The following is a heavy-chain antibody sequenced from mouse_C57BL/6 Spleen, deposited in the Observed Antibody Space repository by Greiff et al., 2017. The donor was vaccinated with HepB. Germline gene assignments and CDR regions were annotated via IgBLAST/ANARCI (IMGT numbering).Heavy chain of an antibody. Sequence: VQLQQPGAELVKPGASVKLSCKASGYTFTSYWMHWVKQRPGQGLEWIGMIHPNSGSTNYNEKFKSKATLTVDKSSSTASMQLSSLTSEDSAVYYCARRYGSSSRWYFDVWGTGTTVTVSS. CDR2: IHPNSGST. V-gene: IGHV1-64*01. CDR1: GYTFTSYW. CDR3: ARRYGSSSRWYFDV. D-gene: IGHD1-1*01. J-gene: IGHJ1*03.